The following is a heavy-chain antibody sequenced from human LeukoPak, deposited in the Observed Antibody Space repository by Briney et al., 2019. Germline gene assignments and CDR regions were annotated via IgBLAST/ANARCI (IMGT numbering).Heavy chain of an antibody. CDR1: GGSFSSSSYY. CDR2: IFYTGNT. D-gene: IGHD3-22*01. CDR3: ARLDSSGRSIDDY. J-gene: IGHJ4*02. Sequence: SETLSLTCTVSGGSFSSSSYYWGWIRQPPGKGLEWIGSIFYTGNTYYNPSLKSRVTISVDTSKNQFSLKLSSVTAADTAVFYCARLDSSGRSIDDYWGQGTLVTVSS. V-gene: IGHV4-39*01.